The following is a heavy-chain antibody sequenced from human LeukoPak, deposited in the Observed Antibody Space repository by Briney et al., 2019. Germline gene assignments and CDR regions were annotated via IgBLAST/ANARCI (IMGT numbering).Heavy chain of an antibody. CDR3: ARAQYYYDSSGPWYFDL. Sequence: SVKVSCKASGGTFNNYAISWVRQAPGQGLEWMGGFISIFGTAKYAQKFQGRVTITADESTSTAYMDLSSLRSEDTAVYYCARAQYYYDSSGPWYFDLWGRGTLVTVSS. V-gene: IGHV1-69*13. J-gene: IGHJ2*01. CDR1: GGTFNNYA. D-gene: IGHD3-22*01. CDR2: FISIFGTA.